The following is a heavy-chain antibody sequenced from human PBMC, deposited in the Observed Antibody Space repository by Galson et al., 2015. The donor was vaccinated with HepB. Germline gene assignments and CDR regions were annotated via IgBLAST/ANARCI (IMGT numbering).Heavy chain of an antibody. Sequence: QSGAEVKKPGESLRISCKGSGYSFTSYWISWVRQMPGKGLEWMGIIYPGDSDTRYSPSFQGQVTISVDKSISTAYLQWSSLKASDTAMYYCARPGIAAAGPGMGAFDIWGQGTMVTVSS. CDR2: IYPGDSDT. V-gene: IGHV5-51*01. J-gene: IGHJ3*02. CDR1: GYSFTSYW. CDR3: ARPGIAAAGPGMGAFDI. D-gene: IGHD6-13*01.